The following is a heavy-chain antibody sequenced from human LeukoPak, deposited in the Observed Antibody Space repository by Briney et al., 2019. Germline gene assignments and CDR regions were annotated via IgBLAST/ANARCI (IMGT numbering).Heavy chain of an antibody. CDR1: GFTFSSYG. J-gene: IGHJ4*02. CDR2: IKRYGGEK. V-gene: IGHV3-7*01. CDR3: ASLDTAHPSGVY. D-gene: IGHD5-18*01. Sequence: GGSLRLSCAASGFTFSSYGMHWVRQAPGKGLEWVAMIKRYGGEKYYVDSVKGRFTISRDNAKNSLYLQMDSLRDEDTAVYYCASLDTAHPSGVYWGQGTLVTVTS.